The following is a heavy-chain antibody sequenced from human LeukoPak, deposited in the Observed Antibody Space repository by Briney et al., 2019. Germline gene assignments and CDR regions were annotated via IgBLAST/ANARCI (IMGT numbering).Heavy chain of an antibody. CDR2: IYYSGST. Sequence: SETLSLTCTVSGGSISSYYWSWIRQPPGKGLERIGYIYYSGSTNYNPSLKSRVTISVDTSKNQFSLKLSSVTAADTAVYYCARDLGSGSYFDYYYMDVWGKGTTVTVSS. D-gene: IGHD3-10*01. CDR1: GGSISSYY. V-gene: IGHV4-59*01. J-gene: IGHJ6*03. CDR3: ARDLGSGSYFDYYYMDV.